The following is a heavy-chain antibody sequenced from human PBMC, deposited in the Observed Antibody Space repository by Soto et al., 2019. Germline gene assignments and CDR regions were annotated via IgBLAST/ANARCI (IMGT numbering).Heavy chain of an antibody. V-gene: IGHV3-74*01. Sequence: GGSLRLSCAASGFTFSSYWMHWVRQAPGKGLVWVSRINSDGSSTSYADSVKGRFTISRDNAKNTLYLQMNSLRAEDTAVYYCARDTGVFSAATFCRGLDSWGQGTLVTVAS. CDR1: GFTFSSYW. CDR2: INSDGSST. CDR3: ARDTGVFSAATFCRGLDS. D-gene: IGHD2-15*01. J-gene: IGHJ5*01.